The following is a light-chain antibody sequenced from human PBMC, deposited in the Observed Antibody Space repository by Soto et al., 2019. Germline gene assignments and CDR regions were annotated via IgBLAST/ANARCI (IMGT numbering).Light chain of an antibody. CDR2: GAS. V-gene: IGKV3-20*01. CDR1: QSINNNY. CDR3: QPYDASPT. Sequence: EIVLTQSPGTLSLSAGERATLSCRASQSINNNYLAWYQQKPGPAPTVLIYGASSRAPGIPDRFSGSGSGTDFTLTISRLEPEDFAVYYCQPYDASPTFGQGTKVEIK. J-gene: IGKJ1*01.